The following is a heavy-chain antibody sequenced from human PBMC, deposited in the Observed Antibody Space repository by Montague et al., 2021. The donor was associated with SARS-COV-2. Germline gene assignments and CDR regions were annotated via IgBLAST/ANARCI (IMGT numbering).Heavy chain of an antibody. CDR1: GGSFSGYY. CDR3: ARANGYYFDY. Sequence: SETRSLTCAFYGGSFSGYYWSWIRQPPGKGLEWIGEINHSGSTNYNPSLKSRVTISVDTSKNQFSLKLSSVTAADTAVYYCARANGYYFDYWGQGTLVTVSS. J-gene: IGHJ4*02. D-gene: IGHD2-8*01. V-gene: IGHV4-34*01. CDR2: INHSGST.